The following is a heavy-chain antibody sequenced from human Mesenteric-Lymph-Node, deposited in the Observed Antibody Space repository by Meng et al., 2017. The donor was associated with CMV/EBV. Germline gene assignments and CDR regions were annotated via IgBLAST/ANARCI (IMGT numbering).Heavy chain of an antibody. Sequence: GTISSYAISGVRQAPGQGLEWMGGLIPIFGTANYAQKFQGRVTITADESTSTAYMELSSLRSEDTAVYYCAREPMVRGVIIETHFDYWGQGTLVTVSS. J-gene: IGHJ4*02. D-gene: IGHD3-10*01. V-gene: IGHV1-69*01. CDR2: LIPIFGTA. CDR3: AREPMVRGVIIETHFDY. CDR1: GTISSYA.